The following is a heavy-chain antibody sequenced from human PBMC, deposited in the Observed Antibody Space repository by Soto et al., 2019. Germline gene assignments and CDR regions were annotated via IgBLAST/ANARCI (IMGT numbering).Heavy chain of an antibody. CDR1: GFTFSSYW. V-gene: IGHV3-74*01. Sequence: VQLVESGGGLVQPGGSLRLSCAASGFTFSSYWMHWVRQAPGEGLVWVSRINSDGSTTNYADSVKGRFTISRDNAKNTLYLQMSSLRAEDTAVYYCARAFYMDVWGKGTTVTVSS. CDR3: ARAFYMDV. J-gene: IGHJ6*03. CDR2: INSDGSTT.